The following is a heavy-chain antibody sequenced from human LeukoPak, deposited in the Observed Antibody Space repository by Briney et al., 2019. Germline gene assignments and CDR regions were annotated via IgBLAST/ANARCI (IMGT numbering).Heavy chain of an antibody. CDR2: IYHSGRT. J-gene: IGHJ5*02. CDR3: ARAGNSNYAGVNYAGGEDWFDP. CDR1: GGSISSGGYS. D-gene: IGHD4-11*01. Sequence: SETLSLTCAVSGGSISSGGYSWSWIRQPPGRGLEWIGYIYHSGRTYYNPPLKSRVTISVDRSKNQFSLKLSSVTAADTAVYYCARAGNSNYAGVNYAGGEDWFDPWGQGTLVTVSS. V-gene: IGHV4-30-2*01.